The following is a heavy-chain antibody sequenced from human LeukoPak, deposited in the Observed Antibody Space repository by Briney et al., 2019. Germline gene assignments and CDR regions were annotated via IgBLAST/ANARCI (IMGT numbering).Heavy chain of an antibody. D-gene: IGHD3-10*01. V-gene: IGHV1-18*01. CDR1: GYTFTSYG. J-gene: IGHJ4*02. CDR3: ARDSGERGSGSYLIAY. CDR2: ISAYNGNT. Sequence: ASVKVSCKASGYTFTSYGISWVRQAPGQGLEWMGWISAYNGNTNYAQKLQGRVTMTTDTSTSTAYMELCRLRSDDTAVYYCARDSGERGSGSYLIAYWGQGTLVTVSS.